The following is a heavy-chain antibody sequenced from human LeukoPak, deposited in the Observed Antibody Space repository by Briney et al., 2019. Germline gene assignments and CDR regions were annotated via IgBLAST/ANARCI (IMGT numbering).Heavy chain of an antibody. J-gene: IGHJ6*03. D-gene: IGHD6-13*01. CDR2: ISSSGSSI. CDR1: RFTFSDYS. CDR3: AREGISSSWYRSYYYYMDV. Sequence: GGSLRLSCAASRFTFSDYSMHWVRQAPGKGLEWVSTISSSGSSIFYAASVKGRFTISRDNAKNSLYLQMNSLRAEDTAVYYCAREGISSSWYRSYYYYMDVWSKGTTVTVSS. V-gene: IGHV3-21*01.